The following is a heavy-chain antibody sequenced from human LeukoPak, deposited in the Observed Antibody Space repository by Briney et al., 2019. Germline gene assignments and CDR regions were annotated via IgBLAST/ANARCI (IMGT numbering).Heavy chain of an antibody. J-gene: IGHJ4*02. CDR1: GFTFSSYG. D-gene: IGHD3-10*01. CDR2: ISSSAGST. Sequence: PGGSLRLSCVASGFTFSSYGMTWVRQAPGKGPEWVSVISSSAGSTYYADSVKGRFTISRDNSKNTLYLQMNSLRAEDTAVYYCAKSWFGELSAPSYWGQGTLVTVSS. V-gene: IGHV3-23*01. CDR3: AKSWFGELSAPSY.